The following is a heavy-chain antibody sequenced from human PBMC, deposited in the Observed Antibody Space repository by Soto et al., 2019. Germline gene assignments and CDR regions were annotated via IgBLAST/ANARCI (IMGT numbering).Heavy chain of an antibody. D-gene: IGHD4-17*01. Sequence: ASVKVSCKASGYTFTGYYMHWVRQAPGQGLEWMGWINPNSGGTNYAQKFQGWVTMTRDTSISTAYMELSRLRSDDTAVYYCAASPRDYGDYLTHYYYMDVWGKGTTVTVSS. CDR2: INPNSGGT. CDR3: AASPRDYGDYLTHYYYMDV. V-gene: IGHV1-2*04. CDR1: GYTFTGYY. J-gene: IGHJ6*03.